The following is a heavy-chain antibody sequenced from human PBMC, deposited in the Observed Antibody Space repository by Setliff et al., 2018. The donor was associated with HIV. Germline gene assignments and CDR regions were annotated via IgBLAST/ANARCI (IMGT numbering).Heavy chain of an antibody. Sequence: GASVKVSCKASGYTFSGDYIHWVRQAPGQGLEWMGWINPNSADTNYAQKFQGRVTMTRDTSIGTAYMQLTRLKSDDTAVYYCARDRTPQNWGSRGFYYMDVWGKGTTVT. CDR3: ARDRTPQNWGSRGFYYMDV. V-gene: IGHV1-2*02. J-gene: IGHJ6*03. D-gene: IGHD7-27*01. CDR2: INPNSADT. CDR1: GYTFSGDY.